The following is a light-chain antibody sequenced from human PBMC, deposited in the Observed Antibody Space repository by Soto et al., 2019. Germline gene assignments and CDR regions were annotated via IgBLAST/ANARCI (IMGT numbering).Light chain of an antibody. V-gene: IGLV2-14*01. CDR3: SSYTRSSTYV. J-gene: IGLJ1*01. CDR2: EVS. Sequence: QSALTQPASVSGSPGQSITISCTGTSSDVGGYNYVSWYQQHPGEAPKLMIYEVSNRHSGVSNRFSGSKSGNTASLTISGLQAEDEADYYCSSYTRSSTYVFGTGTKLTVL. CDR1: SSDVGGYNY.